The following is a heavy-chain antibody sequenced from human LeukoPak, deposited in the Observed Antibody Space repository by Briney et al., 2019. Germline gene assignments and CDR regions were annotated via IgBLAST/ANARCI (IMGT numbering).Heavy chain of an antibody. CDR1: EFTFSNYE. D-gene: IGHD2-21*02. CDR2: ISSSGNTK. V-gene: IGHV3-48*03. Sequence: GGSLRLSCAASEFTFSNYEMRWVRQAPGKGLEWVAYISSSGNTKYYADSVRGRFTISRDNDKNSLYVQMNSLRAEDTAVYYCVLGGLYVVVTVEKYYYGMDVWGKGTTVTVSS. J-gene: IGHJ6*04. CDR3: VLGGLYVVVTVEKYYYGMDV.